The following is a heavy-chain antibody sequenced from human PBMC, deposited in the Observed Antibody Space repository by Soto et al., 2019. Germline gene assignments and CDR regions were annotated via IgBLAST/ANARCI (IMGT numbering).Heavy chain of an antibody. J-gene: IGHJ4*02. CDR3: ARLGYYYDSSGYYSLAYYFDY. D-gene: IGHD3-22*01. V-gene: IGHV1-46*03. CDR1: GYTFTSYY. Sequence: EASVKVSCKASGYTFTSYYMHWVRQAPGQGLEWMGIINPSGGSTSYAQKFQGRVTMTRDTSTSTVYMELSSLRSEDTAVYYCARLGYYYDSSGYYSLAYYFDYWGQGTLVTVSS. CDR2: INPSGGST.